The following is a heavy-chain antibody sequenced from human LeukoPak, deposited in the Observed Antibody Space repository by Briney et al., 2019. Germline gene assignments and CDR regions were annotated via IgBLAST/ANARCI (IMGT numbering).Heavy chain of an antibody. CDR1: GFTFSSYW. J-gene: IGHJ5*02. V-gene: IGHV3-7*01. CDR2: IKQDGSEK. Sequence: QPGGSLRLSCAASGFTFSSYWMSWVRQAPGKGLEWVANIKQDGSEKYYVDSVKGRFTISRDNAKNSLFLQMNSLRAEDTAVYYCARERPNPPYYSDSSGRFDPWGQGTLVTVSS. CDR3: ARERPNPPYYSDSSGRFDP. D-gene: IGHD3-22*01.